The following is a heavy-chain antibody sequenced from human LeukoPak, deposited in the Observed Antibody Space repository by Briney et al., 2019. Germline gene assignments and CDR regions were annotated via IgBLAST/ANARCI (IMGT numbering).Heavy chain of an antibody. V-gene: IGHV3-30-3*01. J-gene: IGHJ4*02. CDR2: ISYDGSNK. Sequence: GRSLRLSCAASGFTFSSYAMHWVRQAPGKGLEGVAVISYDGSNKYYADSVKGRFTISRDNSKNTLYLQMNSLRAEDTAVYYCARWNRDGSGSDYWGQGTLVTVSS. CDR1: GFTFSSYA. CDR3: ARWNRDGSGSDY. D-gene: IGHD3-10*01.